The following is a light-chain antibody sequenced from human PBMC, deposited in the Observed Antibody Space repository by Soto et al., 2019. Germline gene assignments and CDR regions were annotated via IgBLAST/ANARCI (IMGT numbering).Light chain of an antibody. V-gene: IGLV2-11*01. CDR3: RSYAGSYTWV. CDR2: DVS. Sequence: QSALTQPRSVSGSPGQSVTISCTGTSSDVGGYNYVSWYQHHPGKAPKSMIYDVSKRPSGVPDRFSGSKSGNTASLTISGIQAEDEADYYCRSYAGSYTWVFGGGTKLTVL. CDR1: SSDVGGYNY. J-gene: IGLJ3*02.